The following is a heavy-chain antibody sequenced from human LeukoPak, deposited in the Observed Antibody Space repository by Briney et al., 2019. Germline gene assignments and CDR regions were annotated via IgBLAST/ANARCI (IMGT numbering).Heavy chain of an antibody. Sequence: PSETLSRTCSVSGASITRYYWTWIRQPVGKGLEWFGRLYTNGTVNYNPSLRSRVTMSRDTSRNQFSLKLTSVTAADTAVYYCARLLGSSGYAGDWYFDLWGPGALVTVSS. V-gene: IGHV4-4*07. D-gene: IGHD3-22*01. CDR1: GASITRYY. CDR3: ARLLGSSGYAGDWYFDL. CDR2: LYTNGTV. J-gene: IGHJ2*01.